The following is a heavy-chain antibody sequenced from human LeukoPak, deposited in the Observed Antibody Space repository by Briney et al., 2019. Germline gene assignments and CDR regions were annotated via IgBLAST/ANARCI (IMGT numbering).Heavy chain of an antibody. D-gene: IGHD4-17*01. J-gene: IGHJ4*02. CDR2: IYYTGST. CDR1: GGSISNYY. V-gene: IGHV4-59*08. CDR3: ARQNDYGDYI. Sequence: SETLSLTCTVSGGSISNYYWTWMRQPPGKGLEWIAYIYYTGSTNYNPSLKSRVTISVDTSKNQFSLKLSSVTAADTAVYYCARQNDYGDYIWGQGTLVTVSS.